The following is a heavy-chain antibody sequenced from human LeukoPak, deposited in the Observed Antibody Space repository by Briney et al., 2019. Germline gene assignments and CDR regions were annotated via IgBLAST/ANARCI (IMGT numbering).Heavy chain of an antibody. CDR2: ISSSSSYI. CDR3: ARALITYYYGSGSYSNKGSFDY. D-gene: IGHD3-10*01. CDR1: GFTFSSYS. V-gene: IGHV3-21*01. Sequence: GGSLRLSCAASGFTFSSYSMSWVRQAPGKGLEWVSSISSSSSYIYYADSVKGRFTISRDNAKNSLYLQMNSLRAEDTAVYYCARALITYYYGSGSYSNKGSFDYWGQGTLVTVSS. J-gene: IGHJ4*02.